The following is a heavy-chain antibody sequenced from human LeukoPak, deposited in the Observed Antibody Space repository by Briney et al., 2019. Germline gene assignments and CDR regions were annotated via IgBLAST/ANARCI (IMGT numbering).Heavy chain of an antibody. D-gene: IGHD1-26*01. V-gene: IGHV3-23*01. CDR2: ISASGLST. J-gene: IGHJ4*02. Sequence: PGGSLRLSCAASGFTFSNYAMSWVRQAPGKGLEWVSAISASGLSTYYADSVKGRFTISRDNSKNTLFLQMNSLRGDETAVYYCANADSHNIGERGQGTLVTVSS. CDR3: ANADSHNIGE. CDR1: GFTFSNYA.